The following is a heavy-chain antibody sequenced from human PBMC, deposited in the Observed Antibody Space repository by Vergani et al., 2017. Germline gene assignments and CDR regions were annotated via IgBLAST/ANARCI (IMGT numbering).Heavy chain of an antibody. J-gene: IGHJ6*03. D-gene: IGHD2-2*01. CDR3: ARDRCSSTSCQEGIYYMDV. V-gene: IGHV1-69*01. CDR2: IIPIFGTA. Sequence: QVQLVQSGAEVKKPGSSVKVSCKASGGTFSSYAISWVRQAPGHGLEWMGGIIPIFGTANYAQKFQGRVTITADESTSTAYMELSSLRSEDTAVYYCARDRCSSTSCQEGIYYMDVWGKGTTVTVSS. CDR1: GGTFSSYA.